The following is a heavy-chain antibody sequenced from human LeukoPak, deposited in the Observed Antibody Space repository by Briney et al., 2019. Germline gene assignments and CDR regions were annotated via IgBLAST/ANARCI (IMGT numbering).Heavy chain of an antibody. J-gene: IGHJ6*03. CDR2: ISSSSSYI. V-gene: IGHV3-21*01. CDR3: ARGYCSSTSCYTPYYYYMDV. D-gene: IGHD2-2*02. CDR1: GFTFSSYS. Sequence: GGSLRLSCAASGFTFSSYSMNWVRQAPGKGLEWVSSISSSSSYIYYADSAKGRFTISRDNAKNSLYLQMNSLRAEDTAVYYCARGYCSSTSCYTPYYYYMDVWGKGTTVTVSS.